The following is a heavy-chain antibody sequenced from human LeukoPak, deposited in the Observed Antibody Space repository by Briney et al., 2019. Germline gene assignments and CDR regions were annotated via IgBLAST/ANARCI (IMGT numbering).Heavy chain of an antibody. CDR2: INHSGST. V-gene: IGHV4-34*01. J-gene: IGHJ4*02. CDR1: GGSFSTYY. CDR3: ASSDTYYYDSSEITFDY. Sequence: SETLSLTCAVYGGSFSTYYWGWIRQPPGKGPEWIGEINHSGSTNYNPSLKSRVTISVDTSKNQFSLKLSSVTAADTAVYYCASSDTYYYDSSEITFDYWGQGTLVTVSS. D-gene: IGHD3-22*01.